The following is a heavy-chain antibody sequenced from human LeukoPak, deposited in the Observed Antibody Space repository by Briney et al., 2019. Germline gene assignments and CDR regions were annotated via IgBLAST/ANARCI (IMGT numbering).Heavy chain of an antibody. D-gene: IGHD1-26*01. J-gene: IGHJ6*02. CDR1: GFTFSSYS. CDR3: ARDSSGSTDPYYYYYYGMDV. Sequence: GGSLRLSCAASGFTFSSYSMNWVRQAPGKGLEWVSSISSSSSYIYYADSVKGRFTISRDNAKNSLYLQMNSLRAEDTAVYYCARDSSGSTDPYYYYYYGMDVWGQGTTVTVSS. CDR2: ISSSSSYI. V-gene: IGHV3-21*01.